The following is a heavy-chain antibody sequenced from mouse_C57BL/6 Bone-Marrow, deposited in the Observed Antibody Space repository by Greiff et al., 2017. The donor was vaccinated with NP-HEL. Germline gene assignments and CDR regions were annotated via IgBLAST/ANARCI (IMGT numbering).Heavy chain of an antibody. CDR1: GFNIKDDY. J-gene: IGHJ3*01. D-gene: IGHD6-1*01. CDR3: TKGSGAY. CDR2: IDPENGDT. Sequence: VQLKESGAELVRPGASVKLSCTASGFNIKDDYMYWVKQRPEQGLEWIGWIDPENGDTEYASKFQGKATITADTSSNTAYLQLSSLTSEDTAVYYCTKGSGAYWGQGTLVTVSA. V-gene: IGHV14-4*01.